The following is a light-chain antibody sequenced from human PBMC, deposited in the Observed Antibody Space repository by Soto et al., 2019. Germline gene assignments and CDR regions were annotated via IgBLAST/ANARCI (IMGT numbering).Light chain of an antibody. CDR2: DAS. CDR1: QDISNY. V-gene: IGKV1-33*01. J-gene: IGKJ3*01. Sequence: DIQMTQSPSSLSASVGDRVTITCQASQDISNYLNWYQQKPGKAPKLLIYDASNLETGVPSRFSGSGSGTDFTFTISILQPEDVATYYCQQYDNLPGTFGPGTRVAIK. CDR3: QQYDNLPGT.